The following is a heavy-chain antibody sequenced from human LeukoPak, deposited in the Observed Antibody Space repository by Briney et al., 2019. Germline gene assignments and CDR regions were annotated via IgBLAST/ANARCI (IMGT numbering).Heavy chain of an antibody. Sequence: GGSLRLSCAASGFTFSDYYMSWIRQAPGKGLEWVSYISSSGSTIYYADSVKGRFTISRDNAKNSLYRQMNSLRAEDTAVYYCASDERIRVVVPKHNFDYWGQGTLVTVSS. V-gene: IGHV3-11*01. CDR1: GFTFSDYY. J-gene: IGHJ4*02. D-gene: IGHD2-2*01. CDR2: ISSSGSTI. CDR3: ASDERIRVVVPKHNFDY.